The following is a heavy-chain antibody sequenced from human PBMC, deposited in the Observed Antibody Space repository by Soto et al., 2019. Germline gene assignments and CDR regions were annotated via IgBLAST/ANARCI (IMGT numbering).Heavy chain of an antibody. CDR3: TTESVTMIVVVITTIFDY. J-gene: IGHJ4*02. V-gene: IGHV3-15*07. CDR2: IKSKTDGGTT. CDR1: GFTFSSYS. D-gene: IGHD3-22*01. Sequence: GGSLRLSCAASGFTFSSYSMNWVRQAPGKGLEWVGRIKSKTDGGTTDYAAPVKGRFTISRDDSKNTLYLQMNSLKTEDTAVYYCTTESVTMIVVVITTIFDYWGQGTLVTVSS.